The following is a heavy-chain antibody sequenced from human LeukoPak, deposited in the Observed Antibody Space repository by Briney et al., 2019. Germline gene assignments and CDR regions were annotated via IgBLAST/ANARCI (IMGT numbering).Heavy chain of an antibody. CDR2: INHSGST. J-gene: IGHJ4*02. V-gene: IGHV4-34*01. CDR1: GGSFSGYY. D-gene: IGHD4-17*01. Sequence: SETLSLTCAVYGGSFSGYYWSWICQPPGKGLEWIGDINHSGSTNYNPSLKSRVTISVDTSKNQFSLKLSSVTAADTAVYFCARYRDGYYFDYWGQGTLVTVSS. CDR3: ARYRDGYYFDY.